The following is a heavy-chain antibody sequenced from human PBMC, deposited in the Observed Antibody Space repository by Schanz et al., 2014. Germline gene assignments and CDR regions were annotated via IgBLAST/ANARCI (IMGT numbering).Heavy chain of an antibody. CDR3: VRLDVHDY. CDR2: ITNKPNNYNT. V-gene: IGHV3-72*01. J-gene: IGHJ4*02. D-gene: IGHD3-16*01. Sequence: EVQLLESGGGLVQPGGSLRLSCAASGFTFSNYAMGWVRQAPGKGLEWVGRITNKPNNYNTEYAASVKGRFTISRDDSRNSLYLQMSSLKTEDTAVYYCVRLDVHDYWGQGTLVTVSS. CDR1: GFTFSNYA.